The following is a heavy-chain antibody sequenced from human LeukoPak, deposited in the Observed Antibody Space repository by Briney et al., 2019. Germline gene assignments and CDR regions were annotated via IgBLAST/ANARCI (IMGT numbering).Heavy chain of an antibody. Sequence: GASVKVSCTASGGTFSSYAISWVRQAPGQGLEWTGGITPNFGTKNYAQTVKGRVTITGDESTSTAYMELSNLRSEDTSVYYCARASTTITMVRGSPSPGWFDPWGQGTLVTVS. CDR1: GGTFSSYA. J-gene: IGHJ5*02. D-gene: IGHD3-10*01. V-gene: IGHV1-69*13. CDR3: ARASTTITMVRGSPSPGWFDP. CDR2: ITPNFGTK.